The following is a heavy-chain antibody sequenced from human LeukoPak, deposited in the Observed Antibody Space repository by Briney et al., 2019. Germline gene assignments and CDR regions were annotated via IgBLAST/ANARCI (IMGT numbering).Heavy chain of an antibody. Sequence: GGSLRLSCAASGFTFSSYEMNWVRQAPGKGLEWVSYISSSGGTIYYADSVKGRFTISRDNAKNSLYLQMNSLRAEDTAVYYCARGPPSSYWYFDLWGRGTLVTVSS. J-gene: IGHJ2*01. CDR2: ISSSGGTI. CDR3: ARGPPSSYWYFDL. V-gene: IGHV3-48*03. D-gene: IGHD6-6*01. CDR1: GFTFSSYE.